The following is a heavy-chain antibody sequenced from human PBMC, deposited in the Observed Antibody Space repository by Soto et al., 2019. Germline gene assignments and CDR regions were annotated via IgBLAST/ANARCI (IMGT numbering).Heavy chain of an antibody. D-gene: IGHD3-16*01. CDR3: ARRERYYGSPGWFDP. Sequence: SETLSLTCTVSGGSINYFAYYWGWIRQPPGKGLEWIGTVYHNDNTYYNPSLRSRVTISVDTAKNQFSLNLRSVTAADTAIYFCARRERYYGSPGWFDPWGQGALVTVSS. CDR1: GGSINYFAYY. V-gene: IGHV4-39*01. J-gene: IGHJ5*02. CDR2: VYHNDNT.